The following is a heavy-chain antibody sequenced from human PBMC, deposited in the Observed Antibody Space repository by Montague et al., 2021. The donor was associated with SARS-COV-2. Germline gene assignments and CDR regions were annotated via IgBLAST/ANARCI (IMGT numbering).Heavy chain of an antibody. CDR3: ARLGFVELWLNLGWFDP. D-gene: IGHD3-16*02. J-gene: IGHJ5*02. CDR1: GDSIRSSGYY. Sequence: SETLSLTCSVSGDSIRSSGYYWGWLRQPPGKGPEWIGTVYYSGSTNYNPSLKSRVTMPVDTSKNQFSLELRSVTAADTAVYYCARLGFVELWLNLGWFDPWGQGTLVTVSS. V-gene: IGHV4-39*01. CDR2: VYYSGST.